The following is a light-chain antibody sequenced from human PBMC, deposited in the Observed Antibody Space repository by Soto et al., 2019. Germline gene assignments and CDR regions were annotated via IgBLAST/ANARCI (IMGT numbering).Light chain of an antibody. V-gene: IGKV3-20*01. J-gene: IGKJ4*01. CDR3: QQYGSSPVT. CDR2: GAS. Sequence: EIVLTQSPGTLSLSPGERATLSCRASQSVSSSYLAWYQQKPGQAPRLLIYGASSRATGIPDRYSGSGFGTDFTLTISRLEPEDFAVYYCQQYGSSPVTVGGGTKVEIK. CDR1: QSVSSSY.